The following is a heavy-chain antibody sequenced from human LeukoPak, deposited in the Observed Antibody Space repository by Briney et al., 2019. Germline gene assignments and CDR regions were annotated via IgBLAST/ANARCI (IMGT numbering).Heavy chain of an antibody. J-gene: IGHJ3*01. CDR3: AKAGSYSDISVYPLASFDF. CDR2: ISASGGSA. V-gene: IGHV3-23*01. Sequence: GGSLRLSCAASGFTFNNYAMTWVRQAPGKGLEWVSFISASGGSAHYADSVRGRFTISRDNSKNTLYLQMNSLRAEDTAVYYCAKAGSYSDISVYPLASFDFWGQGTMVTVSS. D-gene: IGHD3-22*01. CDR1: GFTFNNYA.